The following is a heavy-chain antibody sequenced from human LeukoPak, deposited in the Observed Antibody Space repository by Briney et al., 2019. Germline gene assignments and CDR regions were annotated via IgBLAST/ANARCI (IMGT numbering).Heavy chain of an antibody. Sequence: GISLTLSCAACGFTFCSYAVLWVRQARGEGRVGVAVISYDGSNKYYADSVKGRFTISRDNSKNTLYMQMHRLRAEDTAMYYCARENCGSTRCDLDYWGQGTLVTVSS. V-gene: IGHV3-30*04. CDR1: GFTFCSYA. D-gene: IGHD2-2*01. CDR2: ISYDGSNK. J-gene: IGHJ4*02. CDR3: ARENCGSTRCDLDY.